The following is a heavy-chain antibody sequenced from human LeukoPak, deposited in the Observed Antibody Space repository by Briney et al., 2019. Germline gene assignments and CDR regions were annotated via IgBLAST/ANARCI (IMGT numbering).Heavy chain of an antibody. CDR2: ISSSGSTI. Sequence: GGSLRLSCAASGFTFSDYYMSWIRQAPGKGLEWVSYISSSGSTIYYADSVKGRVTISRDNAKNSLYLQMNSLRAEDTAVYYCARDYYYYGSGNYYNEYYMDVWGKGTTVTISS. CDR1: GFTFSDYY. CDR3: ARDYYYYGSGNYYNEYYMDV. D-gene: IGHD3-10*01. J-gene: IGHJ6*03. V-gene: IGHV3-11*01.